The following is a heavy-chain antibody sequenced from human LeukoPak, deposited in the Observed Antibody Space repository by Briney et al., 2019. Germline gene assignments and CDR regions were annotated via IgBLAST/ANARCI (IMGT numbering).Heavy chain of an antibody. D-gene: IGHD2-2*01. V-gene: IGHV3-11*01. CDR1: GFTFSDYY. Sequence: PGGSLRLSCAASGFTFSDYYMGWIRQAPGKGLEWVSYISSSGSAIYYADSVKGRFIISRDNAKNSLYLQMNSLRAEDTAVYYCAKKCSSLNCHSFDYWGQGTLVTVSS. J-gene: IGHJ4*02. CDR2: ISSSGSAI. CDR3: AKKCSSLNCHSFDY.